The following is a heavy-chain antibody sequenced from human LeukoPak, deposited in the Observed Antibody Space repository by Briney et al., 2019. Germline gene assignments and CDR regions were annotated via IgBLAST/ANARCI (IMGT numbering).Heavy chain of an antibody. CDR3: ARDQEGFDY. CDR1: GYTFTSYG. V-gene: IGHV1-46*01. CDR2: IYPRDGST. Sequence: VASVKVSCKASGYTFTSYGISWVRQAPGQGLEWMGMIYPRDGSTSYAQRFQDRVTVTRDTSTSTVHMELSGLRSEDTAVYYCARDQEGFDYWGQGTQVTVSS. J-gene: IGHJ4*02.